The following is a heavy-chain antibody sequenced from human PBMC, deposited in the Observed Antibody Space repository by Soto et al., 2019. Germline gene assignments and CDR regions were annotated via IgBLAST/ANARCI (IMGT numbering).Heavy chain of an antibody. D-gene: IGHD2-8*01. Sequence: SQTLSLTCAISGDSVSSNSAAWNWIRQSPSRGLEWLGRTYYRSKWYNDYAVSVKSRITINPDTSKNQFSLQLNSVTPEDTAVYYSARGGTFLGYCTNGVCYTDTKRVWFDTWGQGTLVTVSS. CDR2: TYYRSKWYN. V-gene: IGHV6-1*01. CDR3: ARGGTFLGYCTNGVCYTDTKRVWFDT. CDR1: GDSVSSNSAA. J-gene: IGHJ5*02.